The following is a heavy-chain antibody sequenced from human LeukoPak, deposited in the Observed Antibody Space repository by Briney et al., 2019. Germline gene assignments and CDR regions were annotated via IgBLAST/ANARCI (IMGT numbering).Heavy chain of an antibody. CDR3: ARGVAVAGTYFDY. D-gene: IGHD6-19*01. J-gene: IGHJ4*02. V-gene: IGHV4-34*01. Sequence: PSETLSLTCAVYGGSFSGYYWSWIRQPPGKGLEWMGEINHSGSTNYNPSLKSRVTISVDTSKNQFSLKLSSVTAADTAVYYCARGVAVAGTYFDYWGQGTLVTVSS. CDR1: GGSFSGYY. CDR2: INHSGST.